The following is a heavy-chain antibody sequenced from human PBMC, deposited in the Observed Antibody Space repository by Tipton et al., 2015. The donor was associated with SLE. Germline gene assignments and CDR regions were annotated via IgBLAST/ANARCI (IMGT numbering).Heavy chain of an antibody. D-gene: IGHD3-10*01. J-gene: IGHJ4*02. CDR3: AKKMVRGLIMPSPFDY. CDR1: GFTFNNYA. CDR2: FSGSGGSI. Sequence: SLRLSCAASGFTFNNYAMSWVRQAPGKGLEWVSSFSGSGGSIYYADSVKGRFTISRDNSKNTLFLQMNSLRAEDTAIYYCAKKMVRGLIMPSPFDYWGQGTLVTVSS. V-gene: IGHV3-23*01.